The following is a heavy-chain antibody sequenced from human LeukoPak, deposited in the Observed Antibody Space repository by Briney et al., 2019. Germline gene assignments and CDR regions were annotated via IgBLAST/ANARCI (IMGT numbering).Heavy chain of an antibody. Sequence: GRSLRLSCAASGFTFSSYVMHWVRQAPGKGLEYVSAISSNGGSTYYVNSVKGRFTISRDNSKNTLYLQMGSLRAEDMAVYYCARGLDYGDYGRYAFDIWGQGTMVTVSS. J-gene: IGHJ3*02. CDR1: GFTFSSYV. CDR3: ARGLDYGDYGRYAFDI. CDR2: ISSNGGST. V-gene: IGHV3-64*01. D-gene: IGHD4-17*01.